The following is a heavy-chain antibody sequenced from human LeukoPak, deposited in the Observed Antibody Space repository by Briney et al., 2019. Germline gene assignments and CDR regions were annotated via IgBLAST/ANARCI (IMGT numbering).Heavy chain of an antibody. D-gene: IGHD3-22*01. J-gene: IGHJ3*02. Sequence: SETLSLTCSVSRASVSSYYWTWIRQPPGKGLEWIGYTYISGRSNYNPSLKSRVTMSVDTSKNQFSLKLTSVTAADTAVYYCATFSHYYDSNGYHDALDIWGQGTMVTVSS. CDR1: RASVSSYY. CDR3: ATFSHYYDSNGYHDALDI. V-gene: IGHV4-59*02. CDR2: TYISGRS.